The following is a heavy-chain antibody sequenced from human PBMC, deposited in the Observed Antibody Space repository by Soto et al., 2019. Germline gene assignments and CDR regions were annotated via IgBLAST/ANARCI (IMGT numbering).Heavy chain of an antibody. CDR1: GVTFSSYW. J-gene: IGHJ4*02. D-gene: IGHD3-22*01. CDR2: INSDGSST. CDR3: ARDYDSSGYPRYYFDY. V-gene: IGHV3-74*01. Sequence: GGSLRLSCTASGVTFSSYWMHWVRQAPGKGLVWVSRINSDGSSTSYADSVKGRFTISRDNAKNTLYLQMNSLRAEDTAVYYCARDYDSSGYPRYYFDYWGQGTLVTVSS.